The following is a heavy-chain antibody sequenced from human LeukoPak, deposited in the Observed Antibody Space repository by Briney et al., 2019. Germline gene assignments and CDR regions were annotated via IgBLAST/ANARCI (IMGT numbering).Heavy chain of an antibody. J-gene: IGHJ4*02. V-gene: IGHV1-2*02. D-gene: IGHD4-17*01. Sequence: ASVKVSCKASGYTFTGYYMHWVRQAPGQGLQWMGWINPNGGDTNYAQKFQGRVTMTRDTSISTAYMELSRLRSDDTAVYYCAREMSTVTFDYWGQGTLVTVSS. CDR3: AREMSTVTFDY. CDR2: INPNGGDT. CDR1: GYTFTGYY.